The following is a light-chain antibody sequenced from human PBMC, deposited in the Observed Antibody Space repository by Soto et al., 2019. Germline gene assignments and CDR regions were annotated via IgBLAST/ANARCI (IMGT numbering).Light chain of an antibody. J-gene: IGKJ1*01. Sequence: EIVLTQSPGTLSLSPGERATLYCIASQSLSIYLAWYQQKPGQAPRLLIYDTSTTATGIPDRFSGSGSGTDFTLTITRLEPEDFAVYYCQLYGNSPWKCGQGTKGDIK. CDR1: QSLSIY. V-gene: IGKV3-20*01. CDR3: QLYGNSPWK. CDR2: DTS.